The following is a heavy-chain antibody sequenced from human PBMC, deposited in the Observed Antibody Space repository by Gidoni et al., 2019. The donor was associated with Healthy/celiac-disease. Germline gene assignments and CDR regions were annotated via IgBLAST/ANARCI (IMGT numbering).Heavy chain of an antibody. CDR1: GGSTSSGGYS. D-gene: IGHD4-17*01. CDR2: IYYSGST. J-gene: IGHJ6*02. V-gene: IGHV4-31*03. Sequence: QVQLQEPGPGPGKPSQTLSLTCIVSGGSTSSGGYSWSWIRQHPGKGLEWIGYIYYSGSTYYNPSLKSRVTISVDTSKNQFSLKLSSVTAADTAVYYCARDRTAMVTPGMYYYDGMDVWGQGTTVTVSS. CDR3: ARDRTAMVTPGMYYYDGMDV.